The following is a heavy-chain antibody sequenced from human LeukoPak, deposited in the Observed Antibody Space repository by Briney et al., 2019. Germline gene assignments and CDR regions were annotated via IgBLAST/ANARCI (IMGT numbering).Heavy chain of an antibody. CDR3: ARDPGHTFDY. J-gene: IGHJ4*02. CDR2: ISSSSSYI. D-gene: IGHD2-8*02. CDR1: GFTFSSYS. Sequence: GTLRLSCAASGFTFSSYSMNWVRQPPGKGLEWVSSISSSSSYIYYADSVKGRFTISRDNAKNSLYLQMNSLRAEDTAVYYCARDPGHTFDYWGQGTLVTVSS. V-gene: IGHV3-21*01.